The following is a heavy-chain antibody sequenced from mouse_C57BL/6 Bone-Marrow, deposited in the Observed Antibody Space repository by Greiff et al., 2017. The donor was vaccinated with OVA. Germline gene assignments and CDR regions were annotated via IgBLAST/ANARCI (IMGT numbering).Heavy chain of an antibody. J-gene: IGHJ2*01. CDR2: INYDGSST. CDR3: ARADGSSPPYFDY. V-gene: IGHV5-16*01. CDR1: GFTFSDYY. D-gene: IGHD1-1*01. Sequence: DVKLVESEGGLVQPGSSMKLSCTASGFTFSDYYMAWVRQVPEKGLEWVANINYDGSSTYYLDSLKSRFIISRDNAKNILYLQMSSLKSEDTATYYCARADGSSPPYFDYWGQGTTLTVSS.